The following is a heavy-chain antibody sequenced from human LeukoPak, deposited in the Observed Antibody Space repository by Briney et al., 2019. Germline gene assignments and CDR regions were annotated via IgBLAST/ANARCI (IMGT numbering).Heavy chain of an antibody. J-gene: IGHJ4*02. CDR2: NYGGGSS. Sequence: GGSLRLSCEAAGFSISGTYMSWVRQTPGRGLEWVSVNYGGGSSYSADSVRGRFIISRDDSKNTVSLQMNNLRLEDTGLYFCARDFVNYLENTGYFPFDLWGQGTRVTVSS. CDR3: ARDFVNYLENTGYFPFDL. D-gene: IGHD3-9*01. CDR1: GFSISGTY. V-gene: IGHV3-66*01.